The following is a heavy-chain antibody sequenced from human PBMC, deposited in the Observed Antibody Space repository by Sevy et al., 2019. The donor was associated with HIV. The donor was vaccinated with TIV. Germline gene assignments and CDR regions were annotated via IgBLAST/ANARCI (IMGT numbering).Heavy chain of an antibody. Sequence: GGSLRLSCEAFGFSFSNYGMHWVRQAPGKGPEWVSSIRLDGNDKQYADSVKGRFTIARDNSKNTLKLQMNSLRAEDTAVYYCARDPGYSGYDWGALTYYFDYWGQGTLVTVSS. D-gene: IGHD5-12*01. V-gene: IGHV3-30*02. CDR2: IRLDGNDK. CDR1: GFSFSNYG. CDR3: ARDPGYSGYDWGALTYYFDY. J-gene: IGHJ4*02.